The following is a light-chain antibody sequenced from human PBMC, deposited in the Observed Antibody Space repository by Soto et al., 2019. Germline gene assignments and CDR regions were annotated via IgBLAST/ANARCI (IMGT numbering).Light chain of an antibody. CDR2: EVT. J-gene: IGLJ1*01. V-gene: IGLV2-23*02. Sequence: QPVLTQPASVSGSPGQSITISCTGTSSDVGSYNLVSWYQQYPGKAPKVMIYEVTKRPSGVSSRFSGSKSGNTASLTISGLQAEDEADYYCCSYAGSSTNVFGTGTKLTVL. CDR3: CSYAGSSTNV. CDR1: SSDVGSYNL.